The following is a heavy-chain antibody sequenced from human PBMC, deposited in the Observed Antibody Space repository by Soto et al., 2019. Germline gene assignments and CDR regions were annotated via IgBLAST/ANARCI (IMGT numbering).Heavy chain of an antibody. CDR2: VSSSGNS. D-gene: IGHD2-8*01. Sequence: SLTCTVSGDSISSATHYWNWIRQHPGKGLEGIGYVSSSGNSYYSPSLKSRVFMSVDTSKNLFSLKLSSVTAADTAIYYCVGRLKSIDNYFDSWGQGTQVTVSS. CDR1: GDSISSATHY. V-gene: IGHV4-31*03. J-gene: IGHJ4*02. CDR3: VGRLKSIDNYFDS.